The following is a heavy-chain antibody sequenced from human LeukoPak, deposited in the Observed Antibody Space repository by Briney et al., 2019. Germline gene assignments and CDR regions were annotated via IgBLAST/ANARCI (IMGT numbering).Heavy chain of an antibody. CDR1: GFTFSSYG. J-gene: IGHJ3*02. CDR2: IRYDGSNK. Sequence: GGSLRLSCAASGFTFSSYGMHWVRQAPGKGLEWVAFIRYDGSNKYYADSVKGRFTISRDNSKNTLYLQMNSLRAEDTAVYYCAKRVKSIAGAGPHDAFDIWGQGTMVTVSS. V-gene: IGHV3-30*02. CDR3: AKRVKSIAGAGPHDAFDI. D-gene: IGHD6-13*01.